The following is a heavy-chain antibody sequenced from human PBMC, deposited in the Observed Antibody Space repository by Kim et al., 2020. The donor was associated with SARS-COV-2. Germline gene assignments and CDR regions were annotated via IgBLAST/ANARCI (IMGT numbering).Heavy chain of an antibody. CDR2: IYSGGST. CDR1: GFTVSSNY. J-gene: IGHJ4*02. Sequence: GGSLRLSCAASGFTVSSNYMSWVRQAPGKGLEWVSVIYSGGSTYYADSVKGRFTISRDNSKNTLYLQMNSLRAEDTAVYYCASRKGGSGWYGSFDYWGQGTLVTVSS. CDR3: ASRKGGSGWYGSFDY. D-gene: IGHD6-19*01. V-gene: IGHV3-53*01.